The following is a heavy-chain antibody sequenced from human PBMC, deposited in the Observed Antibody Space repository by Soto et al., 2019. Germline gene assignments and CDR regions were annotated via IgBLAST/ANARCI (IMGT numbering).Heavy chain of an antibody. V-gene: IGHV5-10-1*01. CDR2: IDPSDSQT. Sequence: GESLKISCKGSGYSFAGYWITWVRQKPGKGLEWMGRIDPSDSQTYYSPSFRGHVTISVTKSITTVFLQWSSLRASDTAMYYCARQIYDSDTGPNFRYYFDSWGQGTPVTVSS. CDR3: ARQIYDSDTGPNFRYYFDS. D-gene: IGHD3-22*01. CDR1: GYSFAGYW. J-gene: IGHJ4*02.